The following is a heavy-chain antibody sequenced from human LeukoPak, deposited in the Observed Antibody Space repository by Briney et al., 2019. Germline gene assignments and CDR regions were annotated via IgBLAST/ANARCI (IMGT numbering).Heavy chain of an antibody. J-gene: IGHJ5*02. D-gene: IGHD6-25*01. CDR2: ISYDGSNK. CDR1: GFTFSSYA. V-gene: IGHV3-30*04. Sequence: GRSLRLSCAASGFTFSSYAMHWVRQAPGKGLEWVAVISYDGSNKYYADSVKGRFTISRDNSKNTLYLQMNSLRAEDTAVYYCARDSCGSGWFDPWGQGTLVTVSS. CDR3: ARDSCGSGWFDP.